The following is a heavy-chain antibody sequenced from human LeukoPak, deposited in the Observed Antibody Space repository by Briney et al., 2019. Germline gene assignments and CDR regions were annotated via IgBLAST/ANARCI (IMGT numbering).Heavy chain of an antibody. D-gene: IGHD3-22*01. CDR2: IYYSGST. J-gene: IGHJ4*02. CDR3: ATSSGYQIDY. Sequence: SETLSLTCTVSGGSISSSSYYWGWIRQPPGKGLEWIGSIYYSGSTYYNLSLKSRVTISVDTSKNQFSLKLSSVTAADTAVYYCATSSGYQIDYWGQGTLVTVSS. CDR1: GGSISSSSYY. V-gene: IGHV4-39*01.